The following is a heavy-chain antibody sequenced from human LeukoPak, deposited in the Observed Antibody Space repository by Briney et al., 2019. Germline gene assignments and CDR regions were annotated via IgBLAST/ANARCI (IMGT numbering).Heavy chain of an antibody. CDR2: ISGSGGST. CDR1: GFTFSSYA. CDR3: AKDGGVVLVPAAIPTNWFDP. Sequence: GGSLRLSCAASGFTFSSYAMSWVRQAPGKGLEWVSAISGSGGSTYYADSVKGRFTISRDNSKNTLYLQMNSLRAEDTAVYYCAKDGGVVLVPAAIPTNWFDPWGQGTLVTVSS. D-gene: IGHD2-2*01. J-gene: IGHJ5*02. V-gene: IGHV3-23*01.